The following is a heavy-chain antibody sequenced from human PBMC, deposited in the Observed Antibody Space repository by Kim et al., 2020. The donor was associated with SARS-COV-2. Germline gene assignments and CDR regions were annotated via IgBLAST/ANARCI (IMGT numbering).Heavy chain of an antibody. Sequence: GGSLRLSCAASGFTFSSYSMNWVRQAPGKGLEWVSYISSSSSTIYYADSVKGRFTISRDNAKNSLYLQMNSLRDEDTAVYYCARDSGGFLEWLPFDYWGQGTLVTVSS. CDR2: ISSSSSTI. J-gene: IGHJ4*02. CDR1: GFTFSSYS. CDR3: ARDSGGFLEWLPFDY. D-gene: IGHD3-3*01. V-gene: IGHV3-48*02.